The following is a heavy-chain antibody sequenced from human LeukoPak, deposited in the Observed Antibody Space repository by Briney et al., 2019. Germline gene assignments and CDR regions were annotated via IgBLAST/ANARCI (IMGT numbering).Heavy chain of an antibody. D-gene: IGHD3-22*01. Sequence: SVKVSCKASGGTFNTYAISWVRQAPGQGLEWMGGIIPMFGSADYAQKFQGRVTITADESTTTAYMELSSLRSEDTAVYYCARGGFESRWACDIWGQGTMVTVSS. CDR3: ARGGFESRWACDI. CDR2: IIPMFGSA. CDR1: GGTFNTYA. V-gene: IGHV1-69*13. J-gene: IGHJ3*02.